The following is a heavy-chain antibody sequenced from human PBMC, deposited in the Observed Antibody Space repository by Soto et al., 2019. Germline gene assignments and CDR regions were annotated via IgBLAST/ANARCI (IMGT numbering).Heavy chain of an antibody. CDR1: GGSISSGGYY. Sequence: QVQLQESGPGLVKPSQTLSLTCTVSGGSISSGGYYWSWIRQHPGKGLEWIGYIYYSGSTYYNPSLKTRVTISVDTSKSHFSLKLSSAAATDTAVYYCASRLMTTVTKAVRWYFDLWGRGTLVTVSS. CDR2: IYYSGST. CDR3: ASRLMTTVTKAVRWYFDL. D-gene: IGHD4-17*01. J-gene: IGHJ2*01. V-gene: IGHV4-31*03.